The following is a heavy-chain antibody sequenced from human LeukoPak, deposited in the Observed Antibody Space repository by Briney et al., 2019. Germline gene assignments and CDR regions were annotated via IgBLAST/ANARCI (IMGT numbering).Heavy chain of an antibody. CDR3: ARVSTVTTWDYYYGMDV. CDR1: GFTFSSHG. CDR2: IWYDGSNK. Sequence: PGGSLRLSCAASGFTFSSHGMHWVRQAPGKGLEWVAVIWYDGSNKYYADSVKGRFTISRDNSKNTLYLQMNSLRAEDTAVYYCARVSTVTTWDYYYGMDVWGQGTTVTVSS. J-gene: IGHJ6*02. D-gene: IGHD4-17*01. V-gene: IGHV3-33*01.